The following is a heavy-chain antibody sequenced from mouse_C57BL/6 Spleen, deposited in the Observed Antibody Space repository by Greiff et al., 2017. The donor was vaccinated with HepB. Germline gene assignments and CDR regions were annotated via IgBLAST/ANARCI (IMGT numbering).Heavy chain of an antibody. V-gene: IGHV1-81*01. J-gene: IGHJ4*01. CDR2: IYPRSGNT. D-gene: IGHD1-1*01. CDR1: GYTFTSYG. Sequence: QVHVKQSGAELARPGASVKLSCKASGYTFTSYGISWVKQRTGQGLEWIGEIYPRSGNTYYNEKFKGKATLTADKSSSTAYMELRSLTSEDSAVYFCARKTTVVANYAMDYWGQGTSVTVSS. CDR3: ARKTTVVANYAMDY.